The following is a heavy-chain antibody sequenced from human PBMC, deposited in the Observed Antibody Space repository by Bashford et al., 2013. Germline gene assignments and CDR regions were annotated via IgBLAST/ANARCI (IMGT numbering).Heavy chain of an antibody. D-gene: IGHD3-10*01. Sequence: GGSLRLSCAASGFTFSSYGMHWVRQAPGKGLEWVAVISYDGSNKYYADSVKGRFTISRDNSKNTLYLQMNSLRAEDTAVYYCAKDPHNYYGSGSYNYGMDVWGQGTTVTVSS. CDR2: ISYDGSNK. J-gene: IGHJ6*02. CDR3: AKDPHNYYGSGSYNYGMDV. V-gene: IGHV3-30*18. CDR1: GFTFSSYG.